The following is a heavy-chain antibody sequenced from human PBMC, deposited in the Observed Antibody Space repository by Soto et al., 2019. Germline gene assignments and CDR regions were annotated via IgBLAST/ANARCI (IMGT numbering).Heavy chain of an antibody. J-gene: IGHJ4*02. CDR1: GGSVSSGSYY. CDR3: ARDSSTVRGLDY. CDR2: IYYSGST. D-gene: IGHD3-10*01. Sequence: QVQLQESGPGLVKPSETLSLTCTVSGGSVSSGSYYWSWIRQPPGKGLEWIGYIYYSGSTNYNPSLKSRVTISVDTSKNQFSLKLSSVTAADTAVYYCARDSSTVRGLDYWGQGTLVTVSS. V-gene: IGHV4-61*01.